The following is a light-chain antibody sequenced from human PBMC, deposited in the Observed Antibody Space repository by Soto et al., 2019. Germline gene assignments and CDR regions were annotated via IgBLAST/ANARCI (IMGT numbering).Light chain of an antibody. CDR3: QQYNQWPLT. CDR2: DAS. J-gene: IGKJ4*01. V-gene: IGKV3-11*01. Sequence: EIVLTQSPATLSLSPGERATLSCRASQSVSSYLAWYQQKPGQAPRLLIYDASNRATGIPARFSGSGSGTEFTLTISSLQSEDFAVYYCQQYNQWPLTFGGGTKAETK. CDR1: QSVSSY.